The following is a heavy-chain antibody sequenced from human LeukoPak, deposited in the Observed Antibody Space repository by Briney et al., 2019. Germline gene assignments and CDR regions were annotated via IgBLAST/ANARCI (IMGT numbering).Heavy chain of an antibody. V-gene: IGHV1-2*02. J-gene: IGHJ6*02. Sequence: ASVKVSCKASGYTFTAYYMHWVRQAPGQGLEWMGWINPNSGATNFAQNFQGRVTMTADTSISTAYLDLSRLRSDDSAVYYCARDPIVQAGYYYGIDVWGQGTTVTVSS. D-gene: IGHD2/OR15-2a*01. CDR1: GYTFTAYY. CDR2: INPNSGAT. CDR3: ARDPIVQAGYYYGIDV.